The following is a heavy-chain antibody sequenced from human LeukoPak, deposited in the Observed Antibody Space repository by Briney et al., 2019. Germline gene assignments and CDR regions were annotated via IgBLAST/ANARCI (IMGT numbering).Heavy chain of an antibody. V-gene: IGHV1-18*01. Sequence: ASVTVSCKTSGYTFNNFGITWVRQAPGQGLEWVGWISIGDGRTHYGRKFQDRVSMTREMSSNTAFLELSSLRSDDTAFYFCSRSYYSSSWYYFDHWGQGTLVTVSS. CDR2: ISIGDGRT. J-gene: IGHJ4*02. D-gene: IGHD2-15*01. CDR1: GYTFNNFG. CDR3: SRSYYSSSWYYFDH.